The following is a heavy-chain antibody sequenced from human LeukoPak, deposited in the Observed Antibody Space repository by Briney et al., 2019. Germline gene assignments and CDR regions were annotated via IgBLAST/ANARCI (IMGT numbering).Heavy chain of an antibody. J-gene: IGHJ5*02. CDR3: ARENTMIVVVRNNWFDP. CDR2: IIPIFGTA. V-gene: IGHV1-69*05. D-gene: IGHD3-22*01. Sequence: EASVKVSCKASGGTFSSYAISWVRQAPGQGLEWMGGIIPIFGTANYAQKFQARVTITTDESTSTAYMELSSLRSEDTAVYYCARENTMIVVVRNNWFDPWGQGTLVTVSS. CDR1: GGTFSSYA.